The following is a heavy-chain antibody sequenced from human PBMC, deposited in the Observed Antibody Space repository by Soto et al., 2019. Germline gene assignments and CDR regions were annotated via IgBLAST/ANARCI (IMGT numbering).Heavy chain of an antibody. D-gene: IGHD3-22*01. CDR2: IVVGSGNT. J-gene: IGHJ4*02. CDR3: AAFDYYDSSGYSPH. Sequence: GASVKVSCSASGFTFTSSAVQWVRQARGQRLEWIGWIVVGSGNTNYAQKFQERVTITRDMSTSTAYMELSSLRSEDTAVYYCAAFDYYDSSGYSPHWGQGTLVTVSS. V-gene: IGHV1-58*01. CDR1: GFTFTSSA.